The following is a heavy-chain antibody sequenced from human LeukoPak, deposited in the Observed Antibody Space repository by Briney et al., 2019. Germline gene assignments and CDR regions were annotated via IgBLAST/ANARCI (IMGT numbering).Heavy chain of an antibody. Sequence: ASVKVSCKASGGTFSSYAISWVRQAPRQGLEWMGGIIPIFGTANYAQKFQGRVTITADESTSTAYMELSSLRSEDTAVYYCAREFTGYSSSVGYYGMDVWGQGTTVTVSS. CDR2: IIPIFGTA. CDR1: GGTFSSYA. CDR3: AREFTGYSSSVGYYGMDV. D-gene: IGHD6-13*01. V-gene: IGHV1-69*13. J-gene: IGHJ6*02.